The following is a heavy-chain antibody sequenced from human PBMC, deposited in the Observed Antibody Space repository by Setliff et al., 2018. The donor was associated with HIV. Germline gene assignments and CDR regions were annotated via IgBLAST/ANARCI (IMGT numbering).Heavy chain of an antibody. CDR1: GGSISSDYYY. Sequence: SETLSLTCTVSGGSISSDYYYWGWIRQPPGKGLEWIGSISYSGTTYYNPSLRSRVTISVDTSKAQFSLKVISVTAADTAVYYCARASFPRYCSITSCFEKGWFDPWGQGTLVTVSS. CDR3: ARASFPRYCSITSCFEKGWFDP. V-gene: IGHV4-39*01. D-gene: IGHD2-2*01. J-gene: IGHJ5*02. CDR2: ISYSGTT.